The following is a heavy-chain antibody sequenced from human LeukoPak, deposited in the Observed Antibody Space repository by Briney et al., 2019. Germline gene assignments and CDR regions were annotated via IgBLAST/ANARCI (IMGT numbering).Heavy chain of an antibody. CDR1: GFTFSSSA. J-gene: IGHJ6*03. Sequence: GGSLRLSCAASGFTFSSSAMSWVRQAPGKGLEWVSAISGSGGSTYYADSVKGRFTISRDNSKNTLYLQMNSLRAEDTAVYYCAKGGPGVAVAYYYMDVWGKGTTVTISS. V-gene: IGHV3-23*01. CDR2: ISGSGGST. D-gene: IGHD6-19*01. CDR3: AKGGPGVAVAYYYMDV.